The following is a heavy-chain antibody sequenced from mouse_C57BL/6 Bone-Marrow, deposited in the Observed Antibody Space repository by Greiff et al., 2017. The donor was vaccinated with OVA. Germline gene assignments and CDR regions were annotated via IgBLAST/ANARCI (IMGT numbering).Heavy chain of an antibody. D-gene: IGHD1-1*01. CDR1: GYTFTSYD. J-gene: IGHJ4*01. CDR3: AIPTVVATPYAMDY. V-gene: IGHV1-85*01. Sequence: VQLQQSGPELVKPGASVKLSCKASGYTFTSYDINWVKQRPGQGLEWIGWIYPRDGSTKYNEKFKGKATLTVDTSSSTAYMELHRLTSEDSAVYFCAIPTVVATPYAMDYWGQGTSVTVSS. CDR2: IYPRDGST.